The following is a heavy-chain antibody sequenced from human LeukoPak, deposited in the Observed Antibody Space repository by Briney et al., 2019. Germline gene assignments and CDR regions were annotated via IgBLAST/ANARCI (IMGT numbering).Heavy chain of an antibody. Sequence: GGSLRLSCEVSGFTFSDHFLDWVRQAPGKGLEWVGRSRNKAKSYTTEYAASVKGRFTISRDDSKNSLYLQMNSLETEDTAVYYCVRVGSVSGSDYLDYWGQGTLVTVSS. CDR1: GFTFSDHF. CDR2: SRNKAKSYTT. V-gene: IGHV3-72*01. D-gene: IGHD6-19*01. J-gene: IGHJ4*02. CDR3: VRVGSVSGSDYLDY.